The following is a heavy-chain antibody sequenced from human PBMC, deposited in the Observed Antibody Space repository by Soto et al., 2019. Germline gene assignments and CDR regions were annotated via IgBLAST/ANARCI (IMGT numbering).Heavy chain of an antibody. J-gene: IGHJ4*02. CDR3: ARFTTGITGRYFDY. Sequence: ASVKVSCKASGYTFTSYDINWVRQATGQGLEWMGWMNPNSGNTGYAQKFQGRVTMTRNTSISTAYMELSSLRSEDTAVYYCARFTTGITGRYFDYWGQGTLVTVSS. CDR1: GYTFTSYD. CDR2: MNPNSGNT. V-gene: IGHV1-8*01. D-gene: IGHD1-20*01.